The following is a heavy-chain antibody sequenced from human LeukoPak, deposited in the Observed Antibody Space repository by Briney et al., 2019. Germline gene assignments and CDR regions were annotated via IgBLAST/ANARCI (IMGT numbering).Heavy chain of an antibody. J-gene: IGHJ4*02. CDR1: GYTFTSYD. CDR2: MNPNSGHT. D-gene: IGHD3-3*01. Sequence: ASVKASCKASGYTFTSYDINWVRQATGQGLEWMGWMNPNSGHTGYAQKFQGRVTMTRNTSISTAYMELSSLRSEDTAVYYCARGHYDFWSGHLDYFDYWGQGTLVTVSS. V-gene: IGHV1-8*01. CDR3: ARGHYDFWSGHLDYFDY.